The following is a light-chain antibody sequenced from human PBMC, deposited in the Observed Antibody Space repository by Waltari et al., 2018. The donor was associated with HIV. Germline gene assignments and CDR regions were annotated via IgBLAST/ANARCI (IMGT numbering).Light chain of an antibody. CDR2: DNN. J-gene: IGLJ3*02. CDR3: ATWDDTQNGWV. CDR1: TSNIGTNP. V-gene: IGLV1-44*01. Sequence: QSVLPQPPSASGAPGHRVIISCSGSTSNIGTNPIIWYQHLPGTAPGLLIDDNNQRPSGVPDRFSGSKSGTSGSLAISGLQSEDESDYYCATWDDTQNGWVFGAGTKLTVL.